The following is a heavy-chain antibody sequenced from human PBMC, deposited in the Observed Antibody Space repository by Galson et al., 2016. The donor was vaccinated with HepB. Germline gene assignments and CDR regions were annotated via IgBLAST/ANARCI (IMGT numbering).Heavy chain of an antibody. J-gene: IGHJ4*02. CDR1: GFTFSTSS. D-gene: IGHD6-19*01. Sequence: SLRLSCAASGFTFSTSSMDWVRQAPGKGLEWVSAISATSGRAYFADSVKGRFTISKDNSKNTLYLQMSGLRAEDTAVYYCARETGGSGWYTIDCWGQGALVTVSS. CDR3: ARETGGSGWYTIDC. CDR2: ISATSGRA. V-gene: IGHV3-23*01.